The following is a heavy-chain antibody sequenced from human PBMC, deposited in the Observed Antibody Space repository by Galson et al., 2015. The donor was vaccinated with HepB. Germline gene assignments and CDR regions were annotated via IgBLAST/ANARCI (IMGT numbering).Heavy chain of an antibody. CDR1: GFTFSSYS. V-gene: IGHV3-21*01. CDR2: ISSSSSYI. Sequence: SLRLSCAASGFTFSSYSMNWVRQAPGKGLEWVSSISSSSSYIYYADSVKGRFTISRDNAKNSLYLQMNSLRAEDTAVYYCARGEYCSSTSCYGDYYYGMDVWGQGTTVTVSS. CDR3: ARGEYCSSTSCYGDYYYGMDV. D-gene: IGHD2-2*01. J-gene: IGHJ6*02.